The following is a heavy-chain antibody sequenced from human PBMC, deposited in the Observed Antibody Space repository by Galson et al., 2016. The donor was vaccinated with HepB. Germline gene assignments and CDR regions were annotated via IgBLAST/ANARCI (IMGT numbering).Heavy chain of an antibody. CDR3: ARDLVDSSGWVDY. D-gene: IGHD6-19*01. Sequence: SVKVSCKASGYIFTNHAFSWVRQAPGQSLEWMGWIDTKNGNTVYARKLQGRVTMTTDTSTNTAYMELTSLRSADTAVYYGARDLVDSSGWVDYWGQGTLVTVSS. CDR1: GYIFTNHA. V-gene: IGHV1-18*04. J-gene: IGHJ4*02. CDR2: IDTKNGNT.